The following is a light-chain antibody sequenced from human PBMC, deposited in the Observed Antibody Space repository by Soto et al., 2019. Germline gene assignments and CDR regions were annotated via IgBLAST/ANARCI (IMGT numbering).Light chain of an antibody. CDR2: GAF. CDR3: QQYGSSSFA. J-gene: IGKJ3*01. Sequence: EIVLTQSPGTLSVSPGERATLFCRARPSISSTYLAWYQKKPGQAPRLLLYGAFNRATGIPDRFSGSGSGTDFTLTISRLEPEDCAFYYCQQYGSSSFAFGPGTKVEIK. V-gene: IGKV3-20*01. CDR1: PSISSTY.